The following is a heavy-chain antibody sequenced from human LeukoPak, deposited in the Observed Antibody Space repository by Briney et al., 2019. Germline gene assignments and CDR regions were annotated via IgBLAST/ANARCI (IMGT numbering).Heavy chain of an antibody. Sequence: SETLSLTCTVSGGSTSSYYWSWIRQPPGKGLEWIGYIYYSGTTDYNPSLKSRIAISLDTSKNQFSLKLSSVTAADTAVYYCARDGYDYVWGSYRPPSEGFDYWGQGTLVTVSS. J-gene: IGHJ4*02. D-gene: IGHD3-16*02. V-gene: IGHV4-59*12. CDR3: ARDGYDYVWGSYRPPSEGFDY. CDR1: GGSTSSYY. CDR2: IYYSGTT.